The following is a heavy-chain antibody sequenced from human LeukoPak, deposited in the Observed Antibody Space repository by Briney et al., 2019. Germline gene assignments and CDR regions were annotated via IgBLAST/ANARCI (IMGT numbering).Heavy chain of an antibody. CDR3: ARQVVTAIPDWFDP. Sequence: SETLPLTCTVSGGSISSSSYYWGWLRQPPGKGLEWIGSIYYSGSTYYNPSLKSRVTISVDTSKNQFSLKLSSVTAADTAVYYCARQVVTAIPDWFDPWGQGTLVTVSS. J-gene: IGHJ5*02. CDR1: GGSISSSSYY. D-gene: IGHD2-21*02. V-gene: IGHV4-39*01. CDR2: IYYSGST.